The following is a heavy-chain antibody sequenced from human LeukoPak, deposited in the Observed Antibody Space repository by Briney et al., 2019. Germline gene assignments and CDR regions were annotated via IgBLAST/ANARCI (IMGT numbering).Heavy chain of an antibody. D-gene: IGHD3-22*01. V-gene: IGHV4-34*01. CDR2: INHSGST. Sequence: TSETLSLTCAVYGGSFSGYYWSWIRQPPGKGLEWIGEINHSGSTNYNPSLKSRVTISVDTSKNQFSLKLSSVTAADTAVYYCARGYYYDSSGYYPGDYWGQGTLVTVSS. J-gene: IGHJ4*02. CDR1: GGSFSGYY. CDR3: ARGYYYDSSGYYPGDY.